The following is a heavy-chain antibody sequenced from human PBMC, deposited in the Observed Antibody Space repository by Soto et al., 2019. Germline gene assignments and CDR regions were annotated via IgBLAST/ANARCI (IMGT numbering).Heavy chain of an antibody. Sequence: PWGSLRLSCTASGFTFSSYGISLVRQAPGKGMEWVSAISGSGGSTYYADSVKGRFTISRDNSKNTLYLQMNSLRAEDTAVYYCAKEAPVVGATVFDYWGQGTLVTVSS. CDR1: GFTFSSYG. CDR2: ISGSGGST. V-gene: IGHV3-23*01. J-gene: IGHJ4*02. CDR3: AKEAPVVGATVFDY. D-gene: IGHD1-26*01.